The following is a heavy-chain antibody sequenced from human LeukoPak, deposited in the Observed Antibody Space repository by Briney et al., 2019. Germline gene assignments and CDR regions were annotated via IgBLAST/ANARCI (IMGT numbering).Heavy chain of an antibody. J-gene: IGHJ5*02. V-gene: IGHV1-24*01. D-gene: IGHD2-15*01. CDR1: GYTLTELS. Sequence: GASVKVSCKVSGYTLTELSMHWVRQAPGKGLEWMGGFDPEDGETIYAQKSQGRVTMTEDTSTDTAYMELSSLRSEDTAVYYCATLSFDCSGGSCSYNWFDPWGQGTLVTVSS. CDR2: FDPEDGET. CDR3: ATLSFDCSGGSCSYNWFDP.